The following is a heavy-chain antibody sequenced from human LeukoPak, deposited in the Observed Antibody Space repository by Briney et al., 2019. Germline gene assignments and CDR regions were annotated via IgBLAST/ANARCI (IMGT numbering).Heavy chain of an antibody. V-gene: IGHV4-34*01. Sequence: SETLSLTCAVYGGSFSGYYWSWIRQPPGKGLEWIGEINHSGSTNYNPSLKSRVTISVDTSKNQFSLKLSSVTAADTAVYYCARGSASLRYVWGSYRPLHDAFDIWGQGTMVTVSS. CDR3: ARGSASLRYVWGSYRPLHDAFDI. CDR1: GGSFSGYY. J-gene: IGHJ3*02. CDR2: INHSGST. D-gene: IGHD3-16*02.